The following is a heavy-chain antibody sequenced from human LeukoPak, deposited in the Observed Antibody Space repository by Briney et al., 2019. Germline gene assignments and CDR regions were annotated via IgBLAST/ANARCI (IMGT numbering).Heavy chain of an antibody. CDR1: GFTFGDYA. J-gene: IGHJ4*02. CDR3: TRGGLHSISWYLWLDD. V-gene: IGHV3-49*03. D-gene: IGHD6-13*01. Sequence: GGSLRLSCTASGFTFGDYAMSWFRQAPGKGLEWVAFIRSKAFGGTTEYAASVKGRFTISRDDSKSIAYLQMNSLKTEDTAVYYCTRGGLHSISWYLWLDDWGQGTLVTVSS. CDR2: IRSKAFGGTT.